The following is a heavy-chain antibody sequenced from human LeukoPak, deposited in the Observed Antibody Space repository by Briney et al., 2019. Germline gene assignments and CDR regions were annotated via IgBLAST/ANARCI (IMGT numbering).Heavy chain of an antibody. Sequence: ASVKVSCKASGYTFTSYDINWVRQATGQGLEWMGWMNPNSGNTGYAQKFQGRVTMTRNTSISTAYMELSSLRSEDTAVYYCAGVVQSTDSSGFYLPEYFQHWGQGTLVTVSS. D-gene: IGHD3-22*01. CDR1: GYTFTSYD. J-gene: IGHJ1*01. CDR3: AGVVQSTDSSGFYLPEYFQH. V-gene: IGHV1-8*01. CDR2: MNPNSGNT.